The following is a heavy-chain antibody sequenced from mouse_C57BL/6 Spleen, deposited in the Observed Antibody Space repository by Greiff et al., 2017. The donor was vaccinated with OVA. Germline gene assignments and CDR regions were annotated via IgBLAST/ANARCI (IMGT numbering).Heavy chain of an antibody. D-gene: IGHD2-5*01. J-gene: IGHJ2*01. CDR3: ARSTTIVTTPLGY. Sequence: QVQLKQPGAELVRPGSSVKLSCKASGYTFTSYWMHWVKQRPIQGLEWIGNIDPSDSDTHYNQKFKDKATLTVDKSSSTAYMQLSSLTSEDSAVYYCARSTTIVTTPLGYWGQGTTLTVSS. V-gene: IGHV1-52*01. CDR2: IDPSDSDT. CDR1: GYTFTSYW.